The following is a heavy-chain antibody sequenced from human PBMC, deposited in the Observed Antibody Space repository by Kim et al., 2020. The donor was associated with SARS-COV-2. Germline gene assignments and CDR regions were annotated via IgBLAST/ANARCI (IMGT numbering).Heavy chain of an antibody. J-gene: IGHJ4*02. D-gene: IGHD3-22*01. CDR1: GGSISGSFNY. Sequence: SETLSLTCTVSGGSISGSFNYWGWIRQPPGKGLEGVGSVYDSRSNYDSPSLKSRVPVSVDTSKNEFYLKVTTVTAADTAVYFCASLPHDSSGYVDSWGPGILVTVSS. V-gene: IGHV4-39*01. CDR2: VYDSRSN. CDR3: ASLPHDSSGYVDS.